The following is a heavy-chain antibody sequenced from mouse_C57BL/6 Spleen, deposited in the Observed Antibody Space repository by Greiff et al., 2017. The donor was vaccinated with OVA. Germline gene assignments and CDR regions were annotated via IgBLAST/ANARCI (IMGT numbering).Heavy chain of an antibody. CDR2: INPYNGGT. Sequence: VQLKQSGPVLVKPGASVKMSCKASGYTFTDYYMNWVKQSHGKSLEWIGVINPYNGGTSYNQKFKGKATLTVDKSSSTAYMELNSLTSEDSAVYYCARELTGDAMDYWGQGTSVTVSS. V-gene: IGHV1-19*01. J-gene: IGHJ4*01. CDR1: GYTFTDYY. CDR3: ARELTGDAMDY. D-gene: IGHD4-1*01.